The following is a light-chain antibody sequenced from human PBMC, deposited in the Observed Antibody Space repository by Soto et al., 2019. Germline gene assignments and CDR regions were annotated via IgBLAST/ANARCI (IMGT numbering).Light chain of an antibody. CDR3: SSGTSSSTLV. CDR1: SNDVGRYNR. V-gene: IGLV2-18*02. Sequence: QSVLAQPPSVSGSPGQSVTISCTGTSNDVGRYNRVSWYQQSPGTAPRLLIYEVNDRFSGVPDRFSGSKSGNTASLTISGVQAEAEGDYYCSSGTSSSTLVLGGWTKLTVL. CDR2: EVN. J-gene: IGLJ2*01.